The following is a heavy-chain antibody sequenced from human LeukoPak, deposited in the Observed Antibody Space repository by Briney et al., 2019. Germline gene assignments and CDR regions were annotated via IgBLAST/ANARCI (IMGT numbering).Heavy chain of an antibody. V-gene: IGHV1-69*06. CDR3: ATGERGATPDY. J-gene: IGHJ4*02. Sequence: SVKVSCKASGGTFSSYAISWVRQAPGQGLEWMGGIIPIFGTAIYAQKFQGRVTMTEDTSTDTAYMELSSLRSEDTAVYYCATGERGATPDYWGQGTLVTVSS. CDR2: IIPIFGTA. D-gene: IGHD1-26*01. CDR1: GGTFSSYA.